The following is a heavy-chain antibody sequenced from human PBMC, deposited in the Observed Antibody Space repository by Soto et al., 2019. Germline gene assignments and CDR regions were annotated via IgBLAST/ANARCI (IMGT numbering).Heavy chain of an antibody. CDR3: AKDESMVL. V-gene: IGHV3-30*18. J-gene: IGHJ1*01. CDR2: ISYDGSNK. D-gene: IGHD3-10*01. Sequence: GGSLRLSCAASGFSVSSYGMHWVRQAPGKGLEWVAVISYDGSNKYYADSVKGRFTISRDNSKNTLYLQMNSLRAEDTAVYYCAKDESMVLWGQGTLVTVSS. CDR1: GFSVSSYG.